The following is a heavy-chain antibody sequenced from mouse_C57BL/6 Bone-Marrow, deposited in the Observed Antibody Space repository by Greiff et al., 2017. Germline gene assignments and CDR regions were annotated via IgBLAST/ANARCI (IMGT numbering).Heavy chain of an antibody. CDR2: IYPGSGST. J-gene: IGHJ1*03. V-gene: IGHV1-55*01. CDR1: GYTFTSYW. D-gene: IGHD2-5*01. Sequence: VQLVESGAELVKPGASVKMSCKDSGYTFTSYWITWVKQRPGQGLEWIGDIYPGSGSTNYNEKFKSKATLTVDTSSSTAYMQLSSLTSEDSAVYYCARPYYSNYWYFDVWGTGTTVTVSS. CDR3: ARPYYSNYWYFDV.